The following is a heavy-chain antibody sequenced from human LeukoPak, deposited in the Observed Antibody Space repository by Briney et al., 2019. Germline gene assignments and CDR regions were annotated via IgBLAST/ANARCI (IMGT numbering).Heavy chain of an antibody. J-gene: IGHJ5*02. V-gene: IGHV4-31*03. CDR2: IYYSGST. CDR1: GGSISSGGYY. Sequence: SQTLSLTCTVSGGSISSGGYYWSWIRQPPGKGLEWIGYIYYSGSTYYNPSLKSRVTISVDTSKNQFSLKLSSVTAADTAVYYCARYPGACTGCFDPWGQGTLVSVSS. CDR3: ARYPGACTGCFDP. D-gene: IGHD1-14*01.